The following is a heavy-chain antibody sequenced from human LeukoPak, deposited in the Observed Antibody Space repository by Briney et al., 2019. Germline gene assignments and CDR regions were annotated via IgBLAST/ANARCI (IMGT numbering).Heavy chain of an antibody. Sequence: GGSLRLSCAASGFTFSSYSMNWVRQAPGKGLEWVSSISSSSSYIYYADSVKGRFTISRDNAKNSLYLQMNSLRAEDTAVYYCARETYGDHESTPDHKDYWGQGTLVTVSS. CDR1: GFTFSSYS. V-gene: IGHV3-21*01. CDR3: ARETYGDHESTPDHKDY. CDR2: ISSSSSYI. D-gene: IGHD4-17*01. J-gene: IGHJ4*02.